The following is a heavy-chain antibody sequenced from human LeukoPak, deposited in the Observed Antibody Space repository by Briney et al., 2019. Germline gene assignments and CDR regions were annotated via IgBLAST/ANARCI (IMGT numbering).Heavy chain of an antibody. V-gene: IGHV1-18*01. CDR3: ARGLEDGYTTES. CDR2: ISAYNGNT. CDR1: GYTFTSYG. D-gene: IGHD5-24*01. Sequence: ASAKVSCKASGYTFTSYGISWVRQAPGQGLEWMGWISAYNGNTNYAQKLQGRVTMTTDTSTSTAYMELRSLRPDDTAVYYCARGLEDGYTTESWGQGTLVTVSS. J-gene: IGHJ5*02.